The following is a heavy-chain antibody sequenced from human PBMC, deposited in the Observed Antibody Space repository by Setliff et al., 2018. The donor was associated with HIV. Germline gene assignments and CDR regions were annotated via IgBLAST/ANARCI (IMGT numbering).Heavy chain of an antibody. CDR1: GASISDGTFY. Sequence: SETLSLTCTVSGASISDGTFYWSWIRQPAGKGLEWIGHLYIRTGTTNYSPSLKGRVTISLDTSNNQFSLSLSSVTASDTAVYFCARSQETSVAATEIWGQGTRGTVS. D-gene: IGHD2-15*01. CDR3: ARSQETSVAATEI. J-gene: IGHJ3*02. CDR2: LYIRTGTT. V-gene: IGHV4-61*09.